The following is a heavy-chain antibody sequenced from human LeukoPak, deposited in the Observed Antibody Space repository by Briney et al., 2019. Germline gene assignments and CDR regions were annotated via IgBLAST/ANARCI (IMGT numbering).Heavy chain of an antibody. CDR1: GFIVSSNY. J-gene: IGHJ4*02. D-gene: IGHD1-1*01. CDR2: IYSGTGGGGT. V-gene: IGHV3-53*01. Sequence: GSLRLSCAASGFIVSSNYMSWVRQAPGKGLEWVSVIYSGTGGGGTYYADSVKGRFTISRDNSKNALYLQMSSLRAEDTAVYYCARDSTATGYFDSWGQGTLVTVSS. CDR3: ARDSTATGYFDS.